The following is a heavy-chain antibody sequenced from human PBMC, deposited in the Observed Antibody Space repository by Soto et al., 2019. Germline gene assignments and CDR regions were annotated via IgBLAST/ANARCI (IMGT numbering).Heavy chain of an antibody. CDR2: IFYSGST. V-gene: IGHV4-39*01. Sequence: QLQLQESGPGLVKPSETLSLSCTVSGGSISRSSYYWGWIRQPPGKGLEWIGSIFYSGSTYYNPSLKSRVTISVDTSKNQFSLKLSSVTAADTAVYYCAKYSSGPGYYWYFDLWGRGTLVTVSS. J-gene: IGHJ2*01. CDR3: AKYSSGPGYYWYFDL. CDR1: GGSISRSSYY. D-gene: IGHD6-19*01.